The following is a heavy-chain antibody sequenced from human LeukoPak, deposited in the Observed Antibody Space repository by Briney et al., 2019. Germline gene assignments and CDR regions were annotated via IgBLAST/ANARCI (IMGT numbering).Heavy chain of an antibody. Sequence: SVKVSCKASGGTFSSYAISWVRQAPGQGLEWMGGIIPIFGTANYAQKFQGRVTITADESTSTAYMELSSLRSEDTAVYYCARSHGIVGPTNWFDPWGQGTLVTVSS. D-gene: IGHD1-26*01. V-gene: IGHV1-69*13. CDR1: GGTFSSYA. CDR2: IIPIFGTA. J-gene: IGHJ5*02. CDR3: ARSHGIVGPTNWFDP.